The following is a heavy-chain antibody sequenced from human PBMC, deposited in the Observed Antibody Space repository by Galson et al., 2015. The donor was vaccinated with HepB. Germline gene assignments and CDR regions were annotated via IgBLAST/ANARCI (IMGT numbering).Heavy chain of an antibody. CDR3: ARTQQRSSPGEGNWFDP. CDR1: GFSLSTSGMC. D-gene: IGHD5-24*01. V-gene: IGHV2-70*01. Sequence: PALVKPTQTLTLTCTFSGFSLSTSGMCVSWIRQPPGKALEWLALIDWDDDKYYSTSLKTRLTISKDTSKNQVVLTMTNMDPVDTATYYCARTQQRSSPGEGNWFDPWGQGTLVTVSS. J-gene: IGHJ5*02. CDR2: IDWDDDK.